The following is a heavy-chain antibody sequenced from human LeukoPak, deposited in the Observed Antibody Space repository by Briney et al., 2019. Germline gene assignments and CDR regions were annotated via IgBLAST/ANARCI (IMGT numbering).Heavy chain of an antibody. V-gene: IGHV3-11*01. CDR1: GFTFSDYY. D-gene: IGHD3-10*01. CDR3: ARDYIRGAQNYYYYGMDV. Sequence: AGGSLRLSCAASGFTFSDYYMSWIRQAPGKGLEWVSYISSSGSTIYYADSVKGRFTISRDNAKNSLYLQMNSLRAEDTAVYYCARDYIRGAQNYYYYGMDVWGQGTTVTVSS. CDR2: ISSSGSTI. J-gene: IGHJ6*02.